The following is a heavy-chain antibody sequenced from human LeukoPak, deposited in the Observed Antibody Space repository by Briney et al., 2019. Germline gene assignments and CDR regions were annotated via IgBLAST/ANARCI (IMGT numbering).Heavy chain of an antibody. J-gene: IGHJ3*02. CDR3: WRRMVKVTDAFDI. Sequence: SETLSLTCNVSGDSLTSHFWSWIRQTPGKGLEWIGYVFHSGTTNYSPSLKSRVTISLDASKKQLYLRLASVTAADTAVYYCWRRMVKVTDAFDIWGRGTMVSVSS. D-gene: IGHD2-21*01. CDR1: GDSLTSHF. V-gene: IGHV4-59*08. CDR2: VFHSGTT.